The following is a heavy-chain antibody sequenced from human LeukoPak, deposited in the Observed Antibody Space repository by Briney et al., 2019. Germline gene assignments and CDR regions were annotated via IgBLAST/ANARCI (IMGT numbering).Heavy chain of an antibody. Sequence: GGSLRLSCAASGFTFSSYWMSWVRQAPGKGLEWVANIKEDGSAKFYVDSLKGRFTVSRDNAKNSLYLQMNSLRAEDTAVYYCGRASRTLVRGEIGYWGQGTLVTVSS. V-gene: IGHV3-7*01. CDR2: IKEDGSAK. CDR1: GFTFSSYW. CDR3: GRASRTLVRGEIGY. D-gene: IGHD3-10*01. J-gene: IGHJ4*02.